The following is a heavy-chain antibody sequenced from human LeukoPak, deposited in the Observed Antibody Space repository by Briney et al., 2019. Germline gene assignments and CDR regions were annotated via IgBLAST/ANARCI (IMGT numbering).Heavy chain of an antibody. CDR1: GFTFSSYA. J-gene: IGHJ5*02. Sequence: GGSLRLSCAASGFTFSSYAMSWVRQAPGKGLEWVSAISGSGGSTYYADSVKGRFTISRDNSKNTLYLQMGSLRGQDMAVYYCARDQTWRFGDWFDPWGQGTLVTASS. D-gene: IGHD3-16*01. CDR3: ARDQTWRFGDWFDP. CDR2: ISGSGGST. V-gene: IGHV3-23*01.